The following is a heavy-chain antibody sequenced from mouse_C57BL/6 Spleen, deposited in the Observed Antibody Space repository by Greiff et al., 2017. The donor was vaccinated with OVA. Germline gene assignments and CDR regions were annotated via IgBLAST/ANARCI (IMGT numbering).Heavy chain of an antibody. CDR3: AREGDYAMDY. Sequence: EVQLQQSGPELVKPGASVKISCKASGYTFTDYYMNWVKQSHGKSLEWIGDINPNNGGTSYNQKFKGKATLTVDTSSSTAYMELRSLTSEDSAVYYCAREGDYAMDYWGQGTSVTVSS. V-gene: IGHV1-26*01. J-gene: IGHJ4*01. CDR2: INPNNGGT. CDR1: GYTFTDYY.